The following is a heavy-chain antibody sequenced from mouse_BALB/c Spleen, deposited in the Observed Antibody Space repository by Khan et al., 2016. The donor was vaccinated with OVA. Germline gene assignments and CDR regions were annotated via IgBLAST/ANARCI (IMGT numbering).Heavy chain of an antibody. CDR1: GFSLTGYG. Sequence: QVQLKELGPGLVAPSQSLSITCTVSGFSLTGYGVNWVRQPPGKGLEWLGMIWGDGSTDYNSALKSRLSISKDNSKNQVFLKMNSLQTDDTARYYCARDRYYYGRGLAYWGQGTLVTVSA. J-gene: IGHJ3*01. D-gene: IGHD1-1*01. V-gene: IGHV2-6-7*01. CDR3: ARDRYYYGRGLAY. CDR2: IWGDGST.